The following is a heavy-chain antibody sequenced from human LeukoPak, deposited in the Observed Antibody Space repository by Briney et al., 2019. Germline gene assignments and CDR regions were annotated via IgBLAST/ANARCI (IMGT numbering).Heavy chain of an antibody. V-gene: IGHV3-30*18. CDR1: GFTFSSYG. CDR2: ISYDGSSK. Sequence: GGSLRLSCAASGFTFSSYGLHWVRQTPGKGLEWVAVISYDGSSKNYADFAKGRFTISRDQSKNTLYLQMNSLRAEDTAVYYCAKVVGTGTTPTDYWGQGTLVTVSS. J-gene: IGHJ4*02. CDR3: AKVVGTGTTPTDY. D-gene: IGHD1-1*01.